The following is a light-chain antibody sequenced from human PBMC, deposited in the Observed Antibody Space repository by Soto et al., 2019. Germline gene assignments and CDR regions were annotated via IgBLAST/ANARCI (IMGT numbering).Light chain of an antibody. CDR1: SSDVGSYNR. CDR2: EVS. V-gene: IGLV2-18*02. Sequence: QSALTQPPSVSGPPGQSVTISCTGTSSDVGSYNRVSWSQQPPGTAPKLMIYEVSNRPSGVPDRFSGSKSGNTASLTISGLQAEDEADYYCSSYTSSSTYVFGTGTKLTVL. J-gene: IGLJ1*01. CDR3: SSYTSSSTYV.